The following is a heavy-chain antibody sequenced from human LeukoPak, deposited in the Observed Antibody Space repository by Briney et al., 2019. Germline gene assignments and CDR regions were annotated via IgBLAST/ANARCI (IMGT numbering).Heavy chain of an antibody. CDR1: GFTFSSFT. CDR3: AKDLMPYGSGSYFFDY. CDR2: ISSSSSYL. V-gene: IGHV3-21*01. D-gene: IGHD3-10*01. Sequence: GGSLRLSCAASGFTFSSFTMNWVRQAPGKGLEWVSSISSSSSYLYYADSVKGRFTLSRDNAKNSLYLQMNSLRAEDTAVYYCAKDLMPYGSGSYFFDYWGQGILVTVYS. J-gene: IGHJ4*02.